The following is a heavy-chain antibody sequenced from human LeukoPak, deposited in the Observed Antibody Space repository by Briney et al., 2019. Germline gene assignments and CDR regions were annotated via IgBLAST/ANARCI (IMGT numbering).Heavy chain of an antibody. Sequence: SQTLSLTCAISGDSVSSNSAAWNWIRQSPSRGLEWLGRTYYRSKWYNDYAVSVKSRITINPDTSKNQSSLQLNSVTPEGTAVYYCARGIRMVRGVIIRYYFDYWGQGTLVTVSS. J-gene: IGHJ4*02. V-gene: IGHV6-1*01. CDR3: ARGIRMVRGVIIRYYFDY. CDR1: GDSVSSNSAA. D-gene: IGHD3-10*01. CDR2: TYYRSKWYN.